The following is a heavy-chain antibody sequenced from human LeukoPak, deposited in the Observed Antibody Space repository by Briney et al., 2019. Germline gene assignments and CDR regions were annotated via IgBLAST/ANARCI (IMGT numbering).Heavy chain of an antibody. CDR2: INPSGGST. Sequence: RASVKVSCKASGGTFSSYAISWVRQAPGQGLEWMGIINPSGGSTSYAQKFQGRVTMTRDMSTSTVYMELSSLRSEDTAVYYCARDQGGVAAAESDAFDIWGQGTMVTVSS. D-gene: IGHD6-19*01. CDR1: GGTFSSYA. CDR3: ARDQGGVAAAESDAFDI. J-gene: IGHJ3*02. V-gene: IGHV1-46*01.